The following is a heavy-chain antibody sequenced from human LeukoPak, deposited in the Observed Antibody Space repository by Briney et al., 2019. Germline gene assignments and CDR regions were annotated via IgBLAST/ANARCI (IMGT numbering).Heavy chain of an antibody. CDR2: INPYGSDT. V-gene: IGHV3-7*01. CDR1: GFTFNSYW. D-gene: IGHD2-2*01. CDR3: TRVRVVVPSAFDYCDF. J-gene: IGHJ4*02. Sequence: PGGSLRLSCAASGFTFNSYWMWWVRQASGKGLEWVANINPYGSDTYYADSVKGRFTISRDNAENSLYLQMNSLRAEDTAVCYCTRVRVVVPSAFDYCDFWGQGTPVTVSS.